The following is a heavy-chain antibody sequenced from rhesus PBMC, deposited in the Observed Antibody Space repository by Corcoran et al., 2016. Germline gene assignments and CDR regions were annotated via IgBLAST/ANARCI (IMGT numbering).Heavy chain of an antibody. D-gene: IGHD3-34*01. CDR3: AKLGVDY. CDR2: VEPEDGEA. Sequence: EVQLVQSGAEVKKPGASVKISCKASGYTFTDYYLHLVRQAPGKGLEWMGRVEPEDGEALHAQKFQDRVTITADTSTDTAYMELSSLRSEDTAVYYCAKLGVDYWGQGVLVTVSS. J-gene: IGHJ4*01. CDR1: GYTFTDYY. V-gene: IGHV1-111*02.